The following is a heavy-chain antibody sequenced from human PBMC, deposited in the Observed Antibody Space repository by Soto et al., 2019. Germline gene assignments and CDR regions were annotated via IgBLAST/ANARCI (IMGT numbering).Heavy chain of an antibody. Sequence: SETLSLTCSVSGGSISTVGHYWTWTRQPPGKGLEWIGSIYHTGSTYYSKSLRSRLTMSVDTSKSQFSLRLSSVTAADTAVYYCARATGTLRSRNCDYWGQGSLVT. CDR3: ARATGTLRSRNCDY. D-gene: IGHD1-1*01. CDR1: GGSISTVGHY. J-gene: IGHJ4*02. V-gene: IGHV4-31*03. CDR2: IYHTGST.